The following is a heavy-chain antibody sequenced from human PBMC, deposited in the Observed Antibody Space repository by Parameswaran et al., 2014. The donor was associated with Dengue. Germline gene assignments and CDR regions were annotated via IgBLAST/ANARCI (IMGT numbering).Heavy chain of an antibody. J-gene: IGHJ6*02. CDR3: ASPLGTYYYYYGMDV. Sequence: WVRQAPGQGLEWMGGIIPIFGTANYAQKFQGRVTITADESTSTAYMELSSLRSEDTAVYYCASPLGTYYYYYGMDVWGQGTTVTVSS. D-gene: IGHD1-14*01. CDR2: IIPIFGTA. V-gene: IGHV1-69*01.